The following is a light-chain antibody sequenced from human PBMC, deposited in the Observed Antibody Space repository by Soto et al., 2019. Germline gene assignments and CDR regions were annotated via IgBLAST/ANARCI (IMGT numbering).Light chain of an antibody. CDR2: RNS. CDR1: SSNIGSNY. Sequence: QSVLTQPPSASGTPGQRVTISCSGSSSNIGSNYVYWYQQLPGTVPQLLIYRNSERPSGVPDRCSGSKSGTSASLAISGLRSEDEADYYCAAWDDSLSGVLFGGGTKLTVL. J-gene: IGLJ2*01. CDR3: AAWDDSLSGVL. V-gene: IGLV1-47*01.